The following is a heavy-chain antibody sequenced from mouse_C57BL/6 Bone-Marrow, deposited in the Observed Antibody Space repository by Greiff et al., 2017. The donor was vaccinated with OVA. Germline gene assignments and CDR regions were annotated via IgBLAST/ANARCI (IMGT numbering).Heavy chain of an antibody. D-gene: IGHD1-1*01. CDR2: ISYDGRN. J-gene: IGHJ1*03. V-gene: IGHV3-6*01. CDR1: VYSITSGYY. Sequence: EVQRVEPDPGFVNLSQSLSLPSSVTVYSITSGYYWNWIRQFPGNKLEWMGYISYDGRNNYNPSPKNRISITRDTSKNQVYLKLNSVTSEDTATYYCARSPHYYGSSTWYFDVWGTGTTVTVSS. CDR3: ARSPHYYGSSTWYFDV.